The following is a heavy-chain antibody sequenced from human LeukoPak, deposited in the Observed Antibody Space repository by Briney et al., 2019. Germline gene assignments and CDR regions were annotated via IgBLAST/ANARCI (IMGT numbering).Heavy chain of an antibody. CDR3: ARDPGHIDY. CDR1: GGSFSGYY. J-gene: IGHJ4*02. Sequence: SETLSLTCAVYGGSFSGYYWSWIRQPPGKGLEWIGEINHSGSTNYNPSLKSRVTISVDTSENQFSLKLSSVTAADTAVYYCARDPGHIDYWGQGTLVTVSS. CDR2: INHSGST. V-gene: IGHV4-34*01.